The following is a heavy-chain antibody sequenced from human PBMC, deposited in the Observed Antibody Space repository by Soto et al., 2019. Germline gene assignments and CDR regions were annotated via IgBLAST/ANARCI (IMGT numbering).Heavy chain of an antibody. D-gene: IGHD3-9*01. V-gene: IGHV4-34*01. Sequence: SETLSLTCAVYGGSFSGYYWSWIRQPPGKGLEWIGEINHSGSTNYNPSLKSRVTISVDTSKNQFSLKLSSVTAADTAVYYCARVLRYFDWLLKRYMDVWGKGTTVTVSS. CDR2: INHSGST. CDR3: ARVLRYFDWLLKRYMDV. CDR1: GGSFSGYY. J-gene: IGHJ6*03.